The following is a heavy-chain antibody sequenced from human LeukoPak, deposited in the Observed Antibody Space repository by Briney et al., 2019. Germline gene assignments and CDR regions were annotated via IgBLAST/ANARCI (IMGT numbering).Heavy chain of an antibody. J-gene: IGHJ4*02. CDR2: VYYSGST. Sequence: PSETLSLTCTVSGGSISGSSYYWGWIRQPPGKGLEWIGSVYYSGSTYYNPSLKSRVTISVDTSKNQFSLKLSSVTAADTAVYYCARGREWEPKVFDYWGQGTLVTVSS. D-gene: IGHD1-26*01. CDR1: GGSISGSSYY. V-gene: IGHV4-39*07. CDR3: ARGREWEPKVFDY.